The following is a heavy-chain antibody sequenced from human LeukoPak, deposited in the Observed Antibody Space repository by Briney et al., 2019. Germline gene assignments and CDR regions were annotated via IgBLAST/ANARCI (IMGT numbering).Heavy chain of an antibody. Sequence: PGGSVRLSCAASRFTFSSYAMSWVRQAPGRGLEWVSTIIGGGGSTYYSDSVKGRFTISRDNSKNTLYLQMNSLRAEDTAIYYCARKNWVYNWKYDSSGSGINYWGQGTLVTVSS. CDR3: ARKNWVYNWKYDSSGSGINY. CDR1: RFTFSSYA. V-gene: IGHV3-23*01. J-gene: IGHJ4*02. CDR2: IIGGGGST. D-gene: IGHD3-22*01.